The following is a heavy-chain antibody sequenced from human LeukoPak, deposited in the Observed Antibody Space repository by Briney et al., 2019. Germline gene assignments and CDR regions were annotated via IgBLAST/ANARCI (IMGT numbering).Heavy chain of an antibody. V-gene: IGHV3-11*04. J-gene: IGHJ4*02. D-gene: IGHD2-2*01. CDR1: GFTFSDYY. Sequence: GGSLRLSCAASGFTFSDYYMSWIRQAPGKGLEWVSYISSSGSTIYYADSVKGRFTISRDNAKNSLYLQMNSLRAEDTAVYYCARSSRSSTSCRTMPYYFDYWGQGTLVTVSS. CDR2: ISSSGSTI. CDR3: ARSSRSSTSCRTMPYYFDY.